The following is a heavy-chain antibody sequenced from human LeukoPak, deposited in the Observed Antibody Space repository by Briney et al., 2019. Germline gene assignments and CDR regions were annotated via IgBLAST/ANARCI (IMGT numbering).Heavy chain of an antibody. Sequence: ASVXXSCKASGYTFTSYGISCVRQAPGQGLXWMGWISAYNGNTNYAQKLQGRVTMTTDTSTSTAYMELRSLRSDDTAVYYCARDQATRWFDPWGQGTLVTVSS. V-gene: IGHV1-18*01. CDR3: ARDQATRWFDP. CDR2: ISAYNGNT. J-gene: IGHJ5*02. D-gene: IGHD5-12*01. CDR1: GYTFTSYG.